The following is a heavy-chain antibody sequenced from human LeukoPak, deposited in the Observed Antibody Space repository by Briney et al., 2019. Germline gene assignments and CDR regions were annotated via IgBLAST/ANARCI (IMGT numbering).Heavy chain of an antibody. J-gene: IGHJ4*02. Sequence: GGSLRLSCAASGFTVSSNYMSWVRQAPGKGLEWVSVIHSGGSTYYADSVKGRFTISRDNSKNTLYLQMNSLRAEDTAMYYCARETSDGGFDYWGQGTLVTVSS. CDR2: IHSGGST. CDR1: GFTVSSNY. CDR3: ARETSDGGFDY. V-gene: IGHV3-53*01.